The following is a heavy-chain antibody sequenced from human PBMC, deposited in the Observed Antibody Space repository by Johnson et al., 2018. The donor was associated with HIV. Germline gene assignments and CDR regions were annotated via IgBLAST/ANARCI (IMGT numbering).Heavy chain of an antibody. CDR1: GFTFTDYY. Sequence: VQLVESGGSLVKPGGSMRLSCAASGFTFTDYYMTWIRQAPGKGLEWVGFIRSKAYGGTTEYAAAVKGRFTISRDDSKSIAYLQMNSLKTEDTAVYYCTRAVAGKFAFDIGGQGTMVTVSS. CDR3: TRAVAGKFAFDI. D-gene: IGHD6-19*01. V-gene: IGHV3-49*05. J-gene: IGHJ3*02. CDR2: IRSKAYGGTT.